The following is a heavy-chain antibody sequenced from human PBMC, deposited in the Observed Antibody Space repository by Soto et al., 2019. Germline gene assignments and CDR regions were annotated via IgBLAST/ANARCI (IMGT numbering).Heavy chain of an antibody. J-gene: IGHJ4*02. D-gene: IGHD3-22*01. CDR2: ISNSGSTI. CDR1: GFTFSSYS. CDR3: ARDYYDSSGYYYSGN. Sequence: PVGSLRLSCAVSGFTFSSYSMNWVRQAPGKGLEWLSYISNSGSTIYYADSVKGRFTISRDNAKNSLYLQMNSLRDEDTALYYCARDYYDSSGYYYSGNWGQGTLVTVSS. V-gene: IGHV3-48*02.